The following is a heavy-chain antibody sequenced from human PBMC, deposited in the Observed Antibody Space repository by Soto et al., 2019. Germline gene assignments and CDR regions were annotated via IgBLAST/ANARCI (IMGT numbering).Heavy chain of an antibody. Sequence: GGSLRLSCAASGLTFSSYAMSWVRQAPGKGLEWVSAISGSGGSTYYADSVKGRFTISRDNSKNTLCLQMNSLRAEDTAVYYCAKDYGTLNPHSEFRFDPRGQGTLVTVSS. D-gene: IGHD3-10*01. CDR3: AKDYGTLNPHSEFRFDP. CDR2: ISGSGGST. CDR1: GLTFSSYA. J-gene: IGHJ5*02. V-gene: IGHV3-23*01.